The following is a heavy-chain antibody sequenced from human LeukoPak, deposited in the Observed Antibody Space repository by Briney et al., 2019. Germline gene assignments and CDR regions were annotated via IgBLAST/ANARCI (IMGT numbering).Heavy chain of an antibody. CDR3: ATSSTVMNWFDP. CDR1: GGSISSSNW. J-gene: IGHJ5*02. D-gene: IGHD4-17*01. CDR2: IYHSGST. Sequence: SETLSLTCAVSGGSISSSNWWNWVRQPPGKGLEWIGEIYHSGSTNYNPSLKSRVTISVDKSKNQFSLKLSSVTAADTAVYYCATSSTVMNWFDPWGQGTLVTVSS. V-gene: IGHV4-4*02.